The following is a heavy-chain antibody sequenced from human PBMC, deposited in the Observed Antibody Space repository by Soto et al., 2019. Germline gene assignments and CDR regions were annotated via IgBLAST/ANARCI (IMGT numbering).Heavy chain of an antibody. V-gene: IGHV3-30*18. J-gene: IGHJ6*02. CDR1: GFTFSSYA. D-gene: IGHD4-17*01. CDR2: ISYDGTKT. Sequence: QVQLVESGGGVVQPGRSLRLSCAASGFTFSSYAMHWVRQAPGKGLECVAVISYDGTKTYYADSVKGRFTISRDNSNTSLSLQMNSLRDEDTAVYYCAKDRAPGDPFFYGEGDWGQGTTVTVSS. CDR3: AKDRAPGDPFFYGEGD.